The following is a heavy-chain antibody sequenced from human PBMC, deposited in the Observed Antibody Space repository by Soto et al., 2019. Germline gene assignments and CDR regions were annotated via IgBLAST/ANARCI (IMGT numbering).Heavy chain of an antibody. J-gene: IGHJ4*02. V-gene: IGHV3-30-3*01. CDR1: GFTFSSYA. CDR2: ISYDGSNK. CDR3: ARDGTGTGVTAIDY. D-gene: IGHD1-1*01. Sequence: VQLVESGGGVVQPGRSLRLSCAASGFTFSSYAMHWVRQAPGKGLEWVAVISYDGSNKYYADSVKGRFTISRDNSKNTLYLQMNSLRAEDTAVYYCARDGTGTGVTAIDYWGQGTLVTVSS.